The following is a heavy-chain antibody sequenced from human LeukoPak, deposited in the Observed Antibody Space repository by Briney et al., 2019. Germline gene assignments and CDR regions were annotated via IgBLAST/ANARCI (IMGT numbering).Heavy chain of an antibody. J-gene: IGHJ5*02. CDR2: IYHSGST. CDR3: ARGGSGSYSGVDSSYNWFDP. CDR1: GGSISSGGYS. V-gene: IGHV4-30-2*01. Sequence: PSQTLSLTCAVSGGSISSGGYSWSWIRQPPGKGLEWIGYIYHSGSTYYNPSLKSRVTISVDRSKNQFSLKLSSVTAADTAVYYCARGGSGSYSGVDSSYNWFDPWGQGTLVTVSS. D-gene: IGHD3-10*01.